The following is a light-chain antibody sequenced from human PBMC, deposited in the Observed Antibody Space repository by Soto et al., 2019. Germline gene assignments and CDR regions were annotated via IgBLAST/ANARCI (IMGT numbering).Light chain of an antibody. V-gene: IGKV3-20*01. Sequence: EIVLTQSPGTLSLSPGERATLSCRASQSVSSSYLAWYQQKPGQAPRLLIYGASSRATGIQDRFSGSGSGTDLTITISRLEPEDFAVYYCQQYGSSPQTFGQGTKVEIK. CDR2: GAS. CDR1: QSVSSSY. CDR3: QQYGSSPQT. J-gene: IGKJ1*01.